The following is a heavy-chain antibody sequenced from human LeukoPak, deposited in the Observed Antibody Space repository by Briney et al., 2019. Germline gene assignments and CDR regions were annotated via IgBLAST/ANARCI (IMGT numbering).Heavy chain of an antibody. Sequence: GFLRTSRAASGFTLHRQKIDLVRQASRKGVEVVSTISTWGHYIYYADSVKGRFTISRDNAKNSLYLQMNSLRADDTAVYYCARAEVLLWFGESPGAEHLQHWGQGTLVTVSS. J-gene: IGHJ1*01. CDR2: ISTWGHYI. CDR3: ARAEVLLWFGESPGAEHLQH. CDR1: GFTLHRQK. D-gene: IGHD3-10*01. V-gene: IGHV3-21*01.